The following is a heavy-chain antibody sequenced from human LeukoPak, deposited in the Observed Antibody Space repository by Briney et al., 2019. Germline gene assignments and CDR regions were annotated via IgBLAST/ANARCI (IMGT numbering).Heavy chain of an antibody. V-gene: IGHV4-59*01. CDR1: DDSISNDY. CDR3: ARALVTTRWVYYYYMDV. CDR2: IFYSGST. J-gene: IGHJ6*03. D-gene: IGHD4-17*01. Sequence: PSETLSLTCTVSDDSISNDYWSWIRQPPGKGLEWIGYIFYSGSTNYNPSLKGRLTISLDTSKKQLSLKLSSVTAADTAVYYCARALVTTRWVYYYYMDVWGKGTTVTVSS.